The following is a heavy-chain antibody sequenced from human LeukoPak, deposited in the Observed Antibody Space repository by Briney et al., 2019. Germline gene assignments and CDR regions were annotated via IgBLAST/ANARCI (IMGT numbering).Heavy chain of an antibody. D-gene: IGHD1-26*01. J-gene: IGHJ4*02. CDR3: AGSSARPLDY. Sequence: SETLSLTCTVSGGSVSSGSYYWSWIRQPPGKGLEWIGYNYYSGSTNYNPSLKSRVTISVDTSKNQFSLKLSSVTAADTAVYYCAGSSARPLDYWGQGTLVTVSS. CDR1: GGSVSSGSYY. CDR2: NYYSGST. V-gene: IGHV4-61*01.